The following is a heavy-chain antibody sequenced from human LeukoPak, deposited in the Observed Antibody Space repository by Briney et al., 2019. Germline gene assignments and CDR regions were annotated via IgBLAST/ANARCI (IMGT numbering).Heavy chain of an antibody. J-gene: IGHJ4*02. CDR3: TRDLGVDTTMIFFDY. CDR2: INPNSGGT. D-gene: IGHD5-18*01. Sequence: ASVKVSCKTSGYPFIRHGINWVRQAPGQGLEWMGWINPNSGGTNYAQKFQGRVTMTRDTSISTAYMELTSLRSDDTAMYYCTRDLGVDTTMIFFDYWGQGTLVTVSS. CDR1: GYPFIRHG. V-gene: IGHV1-2*02.